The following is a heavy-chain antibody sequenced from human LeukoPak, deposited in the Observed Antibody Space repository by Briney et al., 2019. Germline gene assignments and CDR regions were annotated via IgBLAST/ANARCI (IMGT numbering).Heavy chain of an antibody. D-gene: IGHD2-15*01. CDR1: GFTFYTYP. CDR2: LSSSGGST. Sequence: GGSLRLSCAASGFTFYTYPMSWVPHAPGKRPEWVSDLSSSGGSTYYADSVKGRFTIYRDNAKNTLYLQMNSLRAEDTAVYYCAKGRCSGGSCYGRGFDYWGQGTLVTVSS. V-gene: IGHV3-23*01. J-gene: IGHJ4*02. CDR3: AKGRCSGGSCYGRGFDY.